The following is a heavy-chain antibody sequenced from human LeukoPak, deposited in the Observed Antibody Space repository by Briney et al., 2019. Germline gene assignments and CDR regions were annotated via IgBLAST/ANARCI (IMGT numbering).Heavy chain of an antibody. J-gene: IGHJ4*02. CDR1: GFAFSAYG. D-gene: IGHD1-26*01. Sequence: GGSLRLSCAASGFAFSAYGMSWVRQSPRKGLEWVSGVSGADGTTYYADSVKGRFTISRDNSKNTLYLQMNSLRAEDTAVYYCARDSHRTIVGATLDYWGQGALVTVSS. V-gene: IGHV3-23*01. CDR3: ARDSHRTIVGATLDY. CDR2: VSGADGTT.